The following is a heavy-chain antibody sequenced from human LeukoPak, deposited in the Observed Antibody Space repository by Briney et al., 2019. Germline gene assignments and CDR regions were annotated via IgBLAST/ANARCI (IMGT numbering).Heavy chain of an antibody. J-gene: IGHJ1*01. CDR1: GFTFSSYG. CDR2: IRYDGSNK. D-gene: IGHD1-14*01. V-gene: IGHV3-30*02. Sequence: PGGSLRLSCAASGFTFSSYGMHWVRQAPGKGLEWVAFIRYDGSNKYYADSVKGRFTISRDNSKNTLYLQMNSLRSEDTAVYHCARDNRGYVEYLEEWGQGTLVTVSS. CDR3: ARDNRGYVEYLEE.